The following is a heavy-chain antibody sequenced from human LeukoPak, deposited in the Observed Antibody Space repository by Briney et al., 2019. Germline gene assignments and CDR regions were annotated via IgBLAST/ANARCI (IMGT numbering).Heavy chain of an antibody. Sequence: ASVQVSCKVSGYTLTESSMHWARQAPGKGLEWMGGSDPEDGETIYAQKFQGRVTMTEDTSTDTAYMELSSLRSEDTAVYFCALVITEKADCWGQGTLVTVSS. D-gene: IGHD3-22*01. CDR1: GYTLTESS. CDR3: ALVITEKADC. CDR2: SDPEDGET. J-gene: IGHJ4*02. V-gene: IGHV1-24*01.